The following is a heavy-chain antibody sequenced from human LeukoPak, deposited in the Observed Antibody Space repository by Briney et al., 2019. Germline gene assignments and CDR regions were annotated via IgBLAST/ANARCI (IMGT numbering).Heavy chain of an antibody. D-gene: IGHD3-3*01. V-gene: IGHV1-2*06. J-gene: IGHJ4*02. Sequence: ASVKVSCKASGYTFPGYYMHWVRQAPGKGLEWMGRISPNSGGTNCAQKFEGRVTMTRDTSISTAYMELSRLRSDDTAVYYCARDPYYDFWSGYYNWGQGTLVTVSS. CDR3: ARDPYYDFWSGYYN. CDR1: GYTFPGYY. CDR2: ISPNSGGT.